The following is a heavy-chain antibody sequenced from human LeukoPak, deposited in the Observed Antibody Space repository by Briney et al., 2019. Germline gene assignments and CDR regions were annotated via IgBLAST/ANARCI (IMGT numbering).Heavy chain of an antibody. V-gene: IGHV3-74*01. D-gene: IGHD1-26*01. CDR1: GFTFNGYW. CDR2: IDSDGSST. J-gene: IGHJ4*02. CDR3: AKRSHMLGATNPNYYFDH. Sequence: GGSLRLSCAASGFTFNGYWMHWVRQAPGKGLVWVSRIDSDGSSTTYADSVKGRFTISRDNSKNTLYLQMNSLSAEDTAVYYCAKRSHMLGATNPNYYFDHWGQGTLVTVSS.